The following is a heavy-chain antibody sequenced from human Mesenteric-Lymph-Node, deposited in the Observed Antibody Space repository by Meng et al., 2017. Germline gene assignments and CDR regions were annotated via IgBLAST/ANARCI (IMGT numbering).Heavy chain of an antibody. D-gene: IGHD2-15*01. CDR3: ARGYCSGGSCYPQKKNDY. J-gene: IGHJ4*02. V-gene: IGHV3-48*03. CDR2: ISSSGSTI. CDR1: GFTFSSYA. Sequence: GESLKISCAASGFTFSSYAMSWVRQAPGKGLEWVSYISSSGSTIYYADSVKGRFTISRDNAKNSLYLQMNSLRAEDTAVYYCARGYCSGGSCYPQKKNDYWGQGTLVTVSS.